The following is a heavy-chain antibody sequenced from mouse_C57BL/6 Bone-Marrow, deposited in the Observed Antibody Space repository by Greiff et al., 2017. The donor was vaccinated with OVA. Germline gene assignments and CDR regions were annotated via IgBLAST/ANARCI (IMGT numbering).Heavy chain of an antibody. Sequence: QVQLKQPGAELMKPGASVKLSCKASGYTFTGYWIHWVKQRPGHGLEWIGEIFPGSGNTNYNEKFKGKSTLTADKSSSTAYMQLSSLTSEDSALYYCAREDAWCAYWGQGTLVTVSA. CDR2: IFPGSGNT. J-gene: IGHJ3*01. CDR3: AREDAWCAY. V-gene: IGHV1-9*01. CDR1: GYTFTGYW.